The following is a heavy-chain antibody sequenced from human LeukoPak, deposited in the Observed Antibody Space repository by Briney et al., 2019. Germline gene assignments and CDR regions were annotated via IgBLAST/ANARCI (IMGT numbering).Heavy chain of an antibody. CDR2: LYTTGTT. Sequence: SETLSLTCAVSGASITSCYWSWVRQSAGKGLEWIGRLYTTGTTNYNPSLKSRVTMSGDSSKNQLSLTLTSVTTADTAVYYCVRDGANWEEPDDAFDTWGQGTLLTVSS. V-gene: IGHV4-4*07. D-gene: IGHD1-26*01. CDR1: GASITSCY. J-gene: IGHJ3*02. CDR3: VRDGANWEEPDDAFDT.